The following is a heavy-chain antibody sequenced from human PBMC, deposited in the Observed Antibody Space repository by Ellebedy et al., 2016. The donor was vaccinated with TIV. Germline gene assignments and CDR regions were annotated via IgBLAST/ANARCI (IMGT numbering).Heavy chain of an antibody. Sequence: MPSETLSLTCTVSGGSISSGAYYWSWIRQHPGKGLEWIGYIHYTGSTYYNPSLRSRVIISVDKSTNQFSLKLNSVNAADTAVYYCARVGLGYYDTANFDYWGQGTLVTVSS. CDR1: GGSISSGAYY. D-gene: IGHD3-22*01. CDR3: ARVGLGYYDTANFDY. J-gene: IGHJ4*02. CDR2: IHYTGST. V-gene: IGHV4-31*03.